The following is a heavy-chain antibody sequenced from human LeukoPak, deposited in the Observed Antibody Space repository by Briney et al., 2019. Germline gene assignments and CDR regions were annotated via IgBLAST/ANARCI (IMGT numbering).Heavy chain of an antibody. D-gene: IGHD4-17*01. J-gene: IGHJ5*02. CDR2: ITGTHYTT. CDR3: TKDPNGDYVGAFDP. CDR1: GFTFSSFA. V-gene: IGHV3-23*01. Sequence: GGSLGLSCAASGFTFSSFAMTWVRQAPGKGLEWVSSITGTHYTTYNTDSVKGRFTISRDNSKNTLYLQMNSLRADDTAVYHCTKDPNGDYVGAFDPWGQGTLVTVSS.